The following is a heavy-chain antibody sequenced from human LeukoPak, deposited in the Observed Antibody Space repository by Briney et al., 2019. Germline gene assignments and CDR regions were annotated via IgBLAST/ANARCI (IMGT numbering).Heavy chain of an antibody. V-gene: IGHV3-48*01. CDR3: ARDHDSSSCPYFDY. CDR2: ISSSSSTI. D-gene: IGHD6-13*01. CDR1: GFTFSSYS. J-gene: IGHJ4*02. Sequence: GGSLRLSCAATGFTFSSYSMNWVRQAPGKGLEWVSYISSSSSTIYYADSVKGRFTISRDNAKNSLYLQMNSLRAEDTAVYYCARDHDSSSCPYFDYWGQGTLVTVSS.